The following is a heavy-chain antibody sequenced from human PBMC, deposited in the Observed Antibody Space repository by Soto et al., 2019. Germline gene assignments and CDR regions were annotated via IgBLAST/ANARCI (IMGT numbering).Heavy chain of an antibody. D-gene: IGHD5-12*01. V-gene: IGHV1-18*01. Sequence: QVQLLQSGAEVKKPGASVKVSCKASGYRFSSYGISWVRQAPGQGLEWMGWIIVYNGNTQYPQHLQGRVTMTTDPSTNTAYIELRSLRSYDTAGYYCAKTNGYDFDYWGQGTLVTVSS. J-gene: IGHJ4*02. CDR2: IIVYNGNT. CDR3: AKTNGYDFDY. CDR1: GYRFSSYG.